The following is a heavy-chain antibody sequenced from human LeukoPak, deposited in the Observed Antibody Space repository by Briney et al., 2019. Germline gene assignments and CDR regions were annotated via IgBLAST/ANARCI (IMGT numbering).Heavy chain of an antibody. Sequence: GGSLRLSCAAYGFTFSSYWMHWVRQAPGKGLVWVSRINSDGSSTSYADSVKGRFTISRDNAKNTLYLQMNSLRAEDTAVYYCARGPYSSSWYGVATDYWGQGTLVTVSS. D-gene: IGHD6-13*01. CDR2: INSDGSST. V-gene: IGHV3-74*01. CDR1: GFTFSSYW. J-gene: IGHJ4*02. CDR3: ARGPYSSSWYGVATDY.